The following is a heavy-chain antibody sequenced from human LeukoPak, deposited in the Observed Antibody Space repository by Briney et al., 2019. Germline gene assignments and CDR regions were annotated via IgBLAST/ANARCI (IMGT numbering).Heavy chain of an antibody. Sequence: GGSLRLSCAASGFTFSSYAMSWVRQAPGKGLEWVSAISGSGGSTYYADSVKGRFTISRDNSKNTLYLQMNSLRAEDTAVYYCARDPSSHYYDSSGYYDYWGQGTLVTVSS. CDR1: GFTFSSYA. J-gene: IGHJ4*02. V-gene: IGHV3-23*01. CDR3: ARDPSSHYYDSSGYYDY. D-gene: IGHD3-22*01. CDR2: ISGSGGST.